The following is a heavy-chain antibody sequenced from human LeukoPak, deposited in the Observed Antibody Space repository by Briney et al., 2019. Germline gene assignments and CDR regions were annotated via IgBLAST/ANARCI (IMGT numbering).Heavy chain of an antibody. V-gene: IGHV3-23*01. CDR2: ISDRGSST. D-gene: IGHD2-15*01. CDR1: GFTFSSYG. Sequence: PGGSLRLSCAASGFTFSSYGMSWVRLAPGKGLEWVSGISDRGSSTCYADSVKGRFTISRDNSKNTMYLQMNSLRAEDTAVYYCAKVVAWVDYWGQGTLVTVSS. J-gene: IGHJ4*02. CDR3: AKVVAWVDY.